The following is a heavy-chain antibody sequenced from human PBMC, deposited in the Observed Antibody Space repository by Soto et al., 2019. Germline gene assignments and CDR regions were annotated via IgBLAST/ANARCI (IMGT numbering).Heavy chain of an antibody. Sequence: EVQLVESGGGLIQPGGSLRLSCAVSGFTVSNNYMSWVRQAPGKGLEGVSVIYSGGYTAYGDSVKGRFTISRDNSKNTLKLKKNSPRAAGAGVFYCAAEPGGGGYWGQGTLVTVSS. CDR1: GFTVSNNY. D-gene: IGHD3-10*01. CDR2: IYSGGYT. CDR3: AAEPGGGGY. V-gene: IGHV3-53*01. J-gene: IGHJ4*02.